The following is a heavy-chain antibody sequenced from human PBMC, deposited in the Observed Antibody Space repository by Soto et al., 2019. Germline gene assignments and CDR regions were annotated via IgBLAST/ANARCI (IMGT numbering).Heavy chain of an antibody. D-gene: IGHD3-9*01. Sequence: EVQLLDSGGGLVQPGGSLRLSCAASGFTFNNYAMSWVRHAPGKGLEWVSTISVSGANTYYADSVKGRFTISRDDSKNTLYLQMNSLGAEDTAVYYCAKDLGLGVIAGYPHDCWGQGTLVTVSS. CDR2: ISVSGANT. CDR1: GFTFNNYA. CDR3: AKDLGLGVIAGYPHDC. V-gene: IGHV3-23*01. J-gene: IGHJ4*02.